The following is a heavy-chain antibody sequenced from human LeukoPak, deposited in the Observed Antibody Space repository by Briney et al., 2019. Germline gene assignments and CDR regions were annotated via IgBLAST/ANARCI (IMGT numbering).Heavy chain of an antibody. Sequence: GGSLRLSCAASGFTFSSYAMSWVCQAPGKGLEWVSAISGSGGSTYYADSVKGRFTISRDNSKNTLYLQMNSLRAEDTAVYYCAKSPRRWLQANLLDYWGQGTLVTVSS. V-gene: IGHV3-23*01. CDR2: ISGSGGST. CDR1: GFTFSSYA. J-gene: IGHJ4*02. D-gene: IGHD5-12*01. CDR3: AKSPRRWLQANLLDY.